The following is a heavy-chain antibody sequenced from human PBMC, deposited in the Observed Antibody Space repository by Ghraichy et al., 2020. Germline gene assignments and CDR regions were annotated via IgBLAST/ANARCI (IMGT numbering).Heavy chain of an antibody. CDR3: AKAGGNFFDY. CDR1: GFTFSNYA. Sequence: GGSLRLSCAASGFTFSNYAMSWVRQAPGKGLEWVSSINKSGGSTYYADSVKGRLTISRDNSKNTLYLQMNSLRAEDTAVYYCAKAGGNFFDYWGQGTLVTVSS. D-gene: IGHD1-26*01. V-gene: IGHV3-23*01. CDR2: INKSGGST. J-gene: IGHJ4*02.